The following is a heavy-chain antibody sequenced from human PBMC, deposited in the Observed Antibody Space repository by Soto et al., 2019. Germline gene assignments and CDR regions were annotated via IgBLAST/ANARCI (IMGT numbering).Heavy chain of an antibody. CDR2: ISYDGSNQ. CDR3: AKDQASGQGSFDS. V-gene: IGHV3-30*18. Sequence: PGGSLRLSCAASGFTFSSYAMSWVRQAPGKGLEWVALISYDGSNQYYADSVKGRFTISRDNSKNTLFLQMNSLRADDTAVYYCAKDQASGQGSFDSWGQGTLVTVSS. J-gene: IGHJ4*01. CDR1: GFTFSSYA.